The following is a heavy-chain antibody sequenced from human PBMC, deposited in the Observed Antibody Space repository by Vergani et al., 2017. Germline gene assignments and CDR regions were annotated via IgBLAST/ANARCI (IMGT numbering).Heavy chain of an antibody. V-gene: IGHV4-61*02. CDR1: GGSISSGSYY. J-gene: IGHJ4*02. CDR3: ARDRGMRRGIDY. Sequence: QVQLQESGPGLVKPSQTLSLTCTVSGGSISSGSYYWSWIRQPAGKGLEWIGRIYTSGSTDYNPSLKSRVTISVDTSKNQFSLKLSSVTAADTAVYYCARDRGMRRGIDYWGQGTLVIVSS. CDR2: IYTSGST. D-gene: IGHD1-14*01.